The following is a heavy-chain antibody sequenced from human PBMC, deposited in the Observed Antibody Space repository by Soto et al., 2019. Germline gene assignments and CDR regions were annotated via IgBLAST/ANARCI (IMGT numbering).Heavy chain of an antibody. Sequence: LKISCKGSGYSFTSYWIGWVRQMPGKGLEWMGIIYPGDSDTRYSPSFQGQVTISADKSISTAYLQWSSLKASDTAMYYCARHTCSSTSCYYYYGMDVWGQGTTVTVSS. V-gene: IGHV5-51*01. CDR1: GYSFTSYW. J-gene: IGHJ6*02. CDR2: IYPGDSDT. D-gene: IGHD2-2*01. CDR3: ARHTCSSTSCYYYYGMDV.